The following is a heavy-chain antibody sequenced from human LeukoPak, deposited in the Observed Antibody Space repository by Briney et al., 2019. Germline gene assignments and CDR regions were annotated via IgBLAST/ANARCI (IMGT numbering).Heavy chain of an antibody. J-gene: IGHJ3*01. CDR3: ARDPNGDYIGAFDF. V-gene: IGHV3-23*01. Sequence: GGSLRLSCAASRFTFNNYAMMWVRQAQGQGLEWVSAITGGGRTYYADSVKGRFTISRDNSKNTLYLQMNSLRAEDTALYFCARDPNGDYIGAFDFLGQGTVVTVSS. CDR1: RFTFNNYA. CDR2: ITGGGRT. D-gene: IGHD4-17*01.